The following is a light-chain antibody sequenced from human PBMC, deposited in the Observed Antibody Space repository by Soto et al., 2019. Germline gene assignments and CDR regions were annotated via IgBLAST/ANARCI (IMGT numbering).Light chain of an antibody. CDR1: QDIGSS. CDR3: QQYHSYPRT. J-gene: IGKJ1*01. CDR2: AAS. V-gene: IGKV1-16*01. Sequence: DIQMTQSPSSLSVSVGDRVTITCRASQDIGSSLGWFQQKPGKAPQSLIYAASTLQVGVPSRFSSSGSGTDFILTISSLQHEDFATYYCQQYHSYPRTFGQGTKVEIK.